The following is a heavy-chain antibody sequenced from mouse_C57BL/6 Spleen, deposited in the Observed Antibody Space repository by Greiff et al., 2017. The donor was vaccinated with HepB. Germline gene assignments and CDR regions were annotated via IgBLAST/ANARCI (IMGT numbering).Heavy chain of an antibody. V-gene: IGHV1-82*01. Sequence: QVQLQQSGPELVKPGASVKISCKASGYAFSSSWMNWVKQRPGKGLEWIGRIYPGDGDTNYNGKFKGKATLTADKSSSTAYMQLSSLTSEDSAVYFCATLYYGNYAWFAYWGQGTLVTVSA. J-gene: IGHJ3*01. CDR3: ATLYYGNYAWFAY. CDR2: IYPGDGDT. D-gene: IGHD2-1*01. CDR1: GYAFSSSW.